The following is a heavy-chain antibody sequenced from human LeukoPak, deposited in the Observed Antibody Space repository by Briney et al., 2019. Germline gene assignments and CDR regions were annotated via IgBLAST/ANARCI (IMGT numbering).Heavy chain of an antibody. Sequence: SETLSLTCAVYGGSFSGYYWSWIRQPPGKGLEWIGEINHSGCTNYNPSLKSRVTISVDTSKNQFSLKLSSVTAADTAVYYCARGDPLRYFDWLLRYDAFDIWGQGTMVTVSS. D-gene: IGHD3-9*01. CDR1: GGSFSGYY. V-gene: IGHV4-34*01. J-gene: IGHJ3*02. CDR3: ARGDPLRYFDWLLRYDAFDI. CDR2: INHSGCT.